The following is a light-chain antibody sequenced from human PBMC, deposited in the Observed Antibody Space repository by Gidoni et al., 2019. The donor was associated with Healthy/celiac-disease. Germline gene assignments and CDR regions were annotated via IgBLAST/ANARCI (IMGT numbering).Light chain of an antibody. J-gene: IGKJ4*01. Sequence: DIVMTQSPYSLAVSLGERATINCKSSQSVLYSSNNKNYLAWYQQKPGQPPKLLIYWASTRESGVPDRFSGSGSGTDFTLTISSLQAEDVAVYYCQQYYSTFLTFGGGTKVEIK. V-gene: IGKV4-1*01. CDR3: QQYYSTFLT. CDR1: QSVLYSSNNKNY. CDR2: WAS.